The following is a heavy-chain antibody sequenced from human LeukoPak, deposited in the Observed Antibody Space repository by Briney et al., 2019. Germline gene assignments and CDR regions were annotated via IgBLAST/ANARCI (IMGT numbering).Heavy chain of an antibody. Sequence: GESLRISCKGSGYSFTSYWISWVRQTPGKGLEWMGRIDPSDSYTNYSPSFQGHVTISADKSISTAYLQWSSLKASDTAMYYCARDIVVVPAAMNYYYGMDVWGKGTTVTVSS. V-gene: IGHV5-10-1*01. D-gene: IGHD2-2*01. CDR3: ARDIVVVPAAMNYYYGMDV. CDR2: IDPSDSYT. CDR1: GYSFTSYW. J-gene: IGHJ6*04.